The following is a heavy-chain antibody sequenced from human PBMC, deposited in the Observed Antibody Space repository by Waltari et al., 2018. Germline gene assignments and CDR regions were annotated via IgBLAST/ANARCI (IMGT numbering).Heavy chain of an antibody. J-gene: IGHJ4*02. CDR1: GGSTSSGGYY. Sequence: QVQLQESGPGLVKPSQTLSLTCHVSGGSTSSGGYYWSWIPQHPGKGLEWIGYIYYSGSTSFNPSLKSRLTISLDTSNNQFSLRLTSVTAADTAVYYCARSPTYYGSGTYYLRPQYYFDYWGQGTLVTVSS. CDR3: ARSPTYYGSGTYYLRPQYYFDY. CDR2: IYYSGST. D-gene: IGHD3-10*01. V-gene: IGHV4-31*03.